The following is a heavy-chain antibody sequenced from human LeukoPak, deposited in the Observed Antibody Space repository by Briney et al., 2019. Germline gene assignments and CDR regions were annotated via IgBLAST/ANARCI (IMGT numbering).Heavy chain of an antibody. CDR3: ARRDFHNGMDV. Sequence: ASVKVSCKASGGTFSSYAISWVRQAPGQGLEWMGWINPNSGGTNYAQTFQGRVSMTRDTSTSTAYMELSSLISDDTALYFCARRDFHNGMDVWGQGTTVTVSS. CDR1: GGTFSSYA. CDR2: INPNSGGT. J-gene: IGHJ6*02. D-gene: IGHD5-24*01. V-gene: IGHV1-2*02.